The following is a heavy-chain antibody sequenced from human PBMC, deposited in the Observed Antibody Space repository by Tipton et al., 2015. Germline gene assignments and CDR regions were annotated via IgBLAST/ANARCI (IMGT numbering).Heavy chain of an antibody. V-gene: IGHV4-38-2*01. J-gene: IGHJ4*02. CDR3: ACQDYDSLTRDYQTVDY. D-gene: IGHD3-9*01. Sequence: GLVKPSETLSLTCAVSAYSISSDYCWGWIRQPPGKGLEWIGSISHSGNTYYNPSLKSRVTMSRDTSKNQFSLKLTSVTAADTAVYYCACQDYDSLTRDYQTVDYWGQGTLVTVSS. CDR2: ISHSGNT. CDR1: AYSISSDYC.